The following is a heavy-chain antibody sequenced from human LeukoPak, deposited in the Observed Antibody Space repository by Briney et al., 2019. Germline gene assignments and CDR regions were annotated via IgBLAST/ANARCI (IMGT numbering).Heavy chain of an antibody. CDR1: GGTFSSYA. CDR2: IIPILGIA. Sequence: SVKLSCKASGGTFSSYAISWVRQAPGQGLEWMGRIIPILGIANYAQKFQGRVTITADKSTSTAYMELSSLRSEDTAVYYCARAAAGKGGVDYWGQGTLVTVSS. J-gene: IGHJ4*02. CDR3: ARAAAGKGGVDY. V-gene: IGHV1-69*04. D-gene: IGHD6-13*01.